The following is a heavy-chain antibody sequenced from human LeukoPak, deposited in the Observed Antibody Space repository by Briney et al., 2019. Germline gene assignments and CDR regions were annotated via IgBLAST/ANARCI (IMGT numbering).Heavy chain of an antibody. J-gene: IGHJ6*03. V-gene: IGHV3-30*03. CDR3: ATYHWVSGLYYYVDV. CDR2: ISYDGSNK. Sequence: PGGSLRLSCAASGFTFSSYGMHWVRQAPGKGLEWVAVISYDGSNKYYADSVKGRFTISRDNSKNTLYLQMNSLRAEDTAVYYCATYHWVSGLYYYVDVWGKGTRVTVSS. D-gene: IGHD3-9*01. CDR1: GFTFSSYG.